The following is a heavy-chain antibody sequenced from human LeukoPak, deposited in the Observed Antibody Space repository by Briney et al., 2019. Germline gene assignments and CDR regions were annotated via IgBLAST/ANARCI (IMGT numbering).Heavy chain of an antibody. CDR3: ARPMVRGVITQYYFDY. CDR1: GYSENFYG. D-gene: IGHD3-10*01. V-gene: IGHV1-18*01. Sequence: ASVKVSCKTSGYSENFYGITWVRQVAGQGLEWMGWISAYNGNTNYAQKLQGRVTMTTDTSTSTAYMELRSLRSDDTAVYYCARPMVRGVITQYYFDYWGQGTLVTVSS. J-gene: IGHJ4*02. CDR2: ISAYNGNT.